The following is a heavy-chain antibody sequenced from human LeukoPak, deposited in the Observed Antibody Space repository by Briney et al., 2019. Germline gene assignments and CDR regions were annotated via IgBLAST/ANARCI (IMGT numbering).Heavy chain of an antibody. J-gene: IGHJ1*01. CDR1: GFTFSSYW. CDR2: IRQDGSEK. V-gene: IGHV3-7*01. D-gene: IGHD3-3*01. CDR3: MRQNRAYFFGH. Sequence: WGSLRLSCAASGFTFSSYWMTWGRQAPGKGLEWVANIRQDGSEKNYVDSVKGRFTISRDKAKNSLYLQMNSLRVEDTAVYFCMRQNRAYFFGHWGQGTLVTVSS.